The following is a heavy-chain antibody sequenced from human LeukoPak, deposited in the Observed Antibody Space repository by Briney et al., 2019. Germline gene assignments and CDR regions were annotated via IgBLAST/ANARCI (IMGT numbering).Heavy chain of an antibody. J-gene: IGHJ4*02. CDR2: ISSGSSAI. D-gene: IGHD6-19*01. Sequence: PGGSLRLSCAASGFTFTSYTMNWVRQSPGKGREWVSYISSGSSAIYYADSVKGRFPISRDNAKNSLYLQINSLRDEDTAVYYCAGDGKAVASQRYYFDYWGQGTLVTVSS. CDR1: GFTFTSYT. V-gene: IGHV3-48*02. CDR3: AGDGKAVASQRYYFDY.